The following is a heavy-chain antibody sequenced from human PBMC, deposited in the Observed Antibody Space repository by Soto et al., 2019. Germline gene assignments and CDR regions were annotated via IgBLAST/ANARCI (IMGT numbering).Heavy chain of an antibody. CDR2: IIPIFGTA. V-gene: IGHV1-69*13. CDR3: ARGRGSRDYYDSSGYGGDDALDI. D-gene: IGHD3-22*01. CDR1: GGTFSSYA. J-gene: IGHJ3*02. Sequence: SVKVSCKASGGTFSSYAISWVRQAPGQGLEWMGGIIPIFGTANYAQKFQGRVTITADESTSTAYMELSSLRSEDTAVYYCARGRGSRDYYDSSGYGGDDALDIWGQGTMVTASS.